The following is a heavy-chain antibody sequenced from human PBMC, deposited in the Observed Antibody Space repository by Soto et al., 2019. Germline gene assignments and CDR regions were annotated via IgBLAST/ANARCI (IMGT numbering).Heavy chain of an antibody. CDR3: ARRDDYGDQLAFDI. CDR1: GGSISSYY. D-gene: IGHD4-17*01. CDR2: IYYSGST. J-gene: IGHJ3*02. V-gene: IGHV4-59*08. Sequence: PSETLSLTCTVPGGSISSYYWSWIRQPPGKGLEWIGYIYYSGSTNYNPSLKSRVTISVDTSKNQFSLKLSSVTAADTAVYYCARRDDYGDQLAFDIWGQGTMVTVSS.